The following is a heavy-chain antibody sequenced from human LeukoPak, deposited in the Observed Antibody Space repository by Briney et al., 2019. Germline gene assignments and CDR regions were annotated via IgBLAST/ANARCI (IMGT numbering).Heavy chain of an antibody. J-gene: IGHJ5*02. D-gene: IGHD2-2*01. CDR2: MNPNSGNT. Sequence: ASVKVSCKASGYTLTSYDINWVRQATGQGLEWMGWMNPNSGNTGYAQKFQGRVTITRNTSISTAYMELSSLRSEDTAVYYCARKLGYCSSTSRYYWLDPWGQGTLVTVSS. CDR3: ARKLGYCSSTSRYYWLDP. CDR1: GYTLTSYD. V-gene: IGHV1-8*03.